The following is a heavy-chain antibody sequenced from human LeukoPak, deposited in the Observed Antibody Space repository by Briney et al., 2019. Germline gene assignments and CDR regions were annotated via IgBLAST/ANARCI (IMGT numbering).Heavy chain of an antibody. J-gene: IGHJ6*03. CDR2: INPNSGGT. D-gene: IGHD2-2*03. Sequence: ASVKVSCKASGYTFTGYYMHWVRQAPGQGLEWMGWINPNSGGTNYAQKFQGRVTMTRDTSISTAYMELSRLRSDDTAVYYCARENMDIVAVPAAPGRDYYYYYMDVWGKGTTVTISS. CDR3: ARENMDIVAVPAAPGRDYYYYYMDV. CDR1: GYTFTGYY. V-gene: IGHV1-2*02.